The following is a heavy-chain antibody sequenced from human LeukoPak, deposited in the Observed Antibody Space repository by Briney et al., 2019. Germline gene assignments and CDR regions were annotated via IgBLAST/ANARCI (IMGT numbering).Heavy chain of an antibody. V-gene: IGHV3-9*03. CDR2: ISWNSGSI. D-gene: IGHD3-10*01. CDR1: EFTFSSYW. CDR3: AKGTKAGTGSWFDP. Sequence: GGSLRLSCVVSEFTFSSYWMHWVRQAPGKGLEWVSGISWNSGSIGYADSVKGRFTISRDNAKNSLYLQMNSLRAEDMALYYCAKGTKAGTGSWFDPWGQGTLVTVSS. J-gene: IGHJ5*02.